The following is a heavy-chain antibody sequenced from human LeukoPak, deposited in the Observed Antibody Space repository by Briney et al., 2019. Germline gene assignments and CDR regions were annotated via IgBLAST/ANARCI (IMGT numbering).Heavy chain of an antibody. CDR1: GGTFSSYA. V-gene: IGHV1-69*06. D-gene: IGHD2-2*01. Sequence: SVKVSCKASGGTFSSYAISWVRQAPGQGFEWMGGIIPIFGTANYAQKFQGRVTITADKSTSTAYMELSSLRSEDTAVYYCAVPSLPAAIDYWGQGTLVTVSS. CDR2: IIPIFGTA. CDR3: AVPSLPAAIDY. J-gene: IGHJ4*02.